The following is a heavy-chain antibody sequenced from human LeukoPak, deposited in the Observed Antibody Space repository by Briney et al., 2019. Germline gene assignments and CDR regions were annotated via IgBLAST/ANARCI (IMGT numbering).Heavy chain of an antibody. D-gene: IGHD5-18*01. Sequence: SETLSLTCTVSGGSISSYYWSWIRQPPGKGLEWIGYIYYSGSTNYNPSLKSRVTISVDTSKSQFSLKLSSVTAADTAVYYCARADTAMDTYYFDYWGQGTLVTVSS. CDR2: IYYSGST. CDR1: GGSISSYY. CDR3: ARADTAMDTYYFDY. V-gene: IGHV4-59*08. J-gene: IGHJ4*02.